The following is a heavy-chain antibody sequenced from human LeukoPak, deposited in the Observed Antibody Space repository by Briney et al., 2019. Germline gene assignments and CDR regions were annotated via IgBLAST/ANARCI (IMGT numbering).Heavy chain of an antibody. V-gene: IGHV1-69*05. Sequence: ASVKVSCKASGGTFSSYAISWVRQAPGQGLEWMGGIIPIFGTANYAQKFQGRVTITTDESTSTAYMELSSLRSEDTAVYYCARDLVLGVYCGGDCYSVGFDPWGQGTLVTVSS. CDR1: GGTFSSYA. J-gene: IGHJ5*02. CDR2: IIPIFGTA. D-gene: IGHD2-21*02. CDR3: ARDLVLGVYCGGDCYSVGFDP.